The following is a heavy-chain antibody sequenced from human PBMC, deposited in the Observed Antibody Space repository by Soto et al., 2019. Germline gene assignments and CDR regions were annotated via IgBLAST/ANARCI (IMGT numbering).Heavy chain of an antibody. Sequence: GGSLRLSCAASEFTFSSYAMTWVRQAPGKGLEWVASITDSGGSTYYADSVKGRLTTSRDNSENTVHLQMNGLRAEDTAIYYCVKDWSGDKCPCMDVWGQGTTVTVSS. D-gene: IGHD3-3*01. CDR2: ITDSGGST. V-gene: IGHV3-23*01. CDR3: VKDWSGDKCPCMDV. CDR1: EFTFSSYA. J-gene: IGHJ6*02.